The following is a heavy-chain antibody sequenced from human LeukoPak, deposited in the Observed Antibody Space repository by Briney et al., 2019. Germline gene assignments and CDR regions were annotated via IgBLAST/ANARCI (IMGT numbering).Heavy chain of an antibody. V-gene: IGHV1-69*04. Sequence: SVKVSCKASGGTFSSYAISWVRQAPGQGLEWMGRIIPVVNIPDYAQKFQGRVTIIADKSTSTVYTELSSLKSEDTAIYYCATQTHSGSYSGVAYWGQGTLVTVSS. CDR3: ATQTHSGSYSGVAY. CDR2: IIPVVNIP. J-gene: IGHJ4*02. CDR1: GGTFSSYA. D-gene: IGHD1-26*01.